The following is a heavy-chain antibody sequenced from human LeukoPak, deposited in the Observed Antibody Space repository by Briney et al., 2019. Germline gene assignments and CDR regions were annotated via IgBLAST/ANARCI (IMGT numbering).Heavy chain of an antibody. D-gene: IGHD4-17*01. CDR2: IKQDGSEK. CDR1: GFTFSSYW. V-gene: IGHV3-7*01. CDR3: ARADYGDYELNY. Sequence: GGSLRLSCAASGFTFSSYWMSWVRRAPGKGLEWVANIKQDGSEKYYVDSVKGRFTISGDNAKNSLYLQMNSLRAEDTAVYYCARADYGDYELNYWGQGTLVTVSS. J-gene: IGHJ4*02.